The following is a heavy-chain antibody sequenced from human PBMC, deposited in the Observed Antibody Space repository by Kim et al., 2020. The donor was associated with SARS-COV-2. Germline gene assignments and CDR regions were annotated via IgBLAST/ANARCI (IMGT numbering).Heavy chain of an antibody. CDR2: IYTDGTT. CDR3: AGEMNRLGSDKYHNHNCFDP. Sequence: GGSLRLSCAASGFTVSTSFMSWVRQAPGKGLEWVSGIYTDGTTWYADSVKGRFTMSRDSSKNTLYLQMNSLRAEDTAVYYCAGEMNRLGSDKYHNHNCFDPCGQVTLVTVPS. J-gene: IGHJ5*02. CDR1: GFTVSTSF. V-gene: IGHV3-53*01. D-gene: IGHD3-10*01.